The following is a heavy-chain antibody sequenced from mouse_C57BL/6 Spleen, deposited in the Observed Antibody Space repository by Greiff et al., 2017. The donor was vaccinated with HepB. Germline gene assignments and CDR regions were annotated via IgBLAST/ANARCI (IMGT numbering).Heavy chain of an antibody. CDR2: IDPSDSET. J-gene: IGHJ2*01. D-gene: IGHD1-1*01. CDR3: ARGDWTTVVAYYFDC. V-gene: IGHV1-52*01. CDR1: GYTFTNYW. Sequence: VQLQQPGAELVRPGSSVKLSCKASGYTFTNYWMHWVKQRPIQGLEWIGNIDPSDSETHYNQKFKDKATLTVDKSSSTVYMQLSSLTSEDSAVYYCARGDWTTVVAYYFDCWGQGTTLTVSS.